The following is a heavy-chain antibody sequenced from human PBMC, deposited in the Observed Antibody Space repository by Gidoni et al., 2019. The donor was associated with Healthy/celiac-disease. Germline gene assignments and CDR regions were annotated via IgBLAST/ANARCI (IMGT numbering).Heavy chain of an antibody. CDR3: AKDVGLPCYFDS. CDR1: GFNFDIYA. Sequence: EVQLLESGGGLVQPGASLRLSCAASGFNFDIYAMNWVRQAPGKGLEWVSEINSSGGITYYADSVRGRFTISRDNSKNTLYLQMNSLRVEDTAVYYCAKDVGLPCYFDSWGQGTLVSVSS. V-gene: IGHV3-23*01. J-gene: IGHJ4*02. CDR2: INSSGGIT.